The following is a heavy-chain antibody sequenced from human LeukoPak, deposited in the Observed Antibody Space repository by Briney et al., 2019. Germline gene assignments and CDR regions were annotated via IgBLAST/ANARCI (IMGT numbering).Heavy chain of an antibody. CDR1: GGSISSYY. J-gene: IGHJ4*02. CDR3: AREGLQGLFDY. V-gene: IGHV4-4*07. Sequence: SETLSLTCTVSGGSISSYYWSWIRQPAGKGLEWIGRIYTSGSTNYNPSLKSRVTMSVYTSKNQFSLELSSVTAADTAVYYCAREGLQGLFDYWGQGTLVTVSS. D-gene: IGHD3/OR15-3a*01. CDR2: IYTSGST.